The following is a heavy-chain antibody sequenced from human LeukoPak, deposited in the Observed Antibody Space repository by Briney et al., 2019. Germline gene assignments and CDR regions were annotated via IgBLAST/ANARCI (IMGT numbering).Heavy chain of an antibody. CDR1: GYXFTSYD. Sequence: SGYXFTSYDINWVRXAXGQGGXXMGWMNPNSGNTGYAQKFQGRVTMTRNTSISTAYMELSSLRSEDTAAYYCARDGSGPPPFDYWGQGTLVTVSS. V-gene: IGHV1-8*01. CDR3: ARDGSGPPPFDY. CDR2: MNPNSGNT. J-gene: IGHJ4*02. D-gene: IGHD6-19*01.